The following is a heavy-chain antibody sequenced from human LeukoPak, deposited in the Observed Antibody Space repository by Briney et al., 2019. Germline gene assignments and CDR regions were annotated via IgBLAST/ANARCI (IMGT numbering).Heavy chain of an antibody. CDR3: ARVRRSTSLGWFDP. J-gene: IGHJ5*02. V-gene: IGHV1-69*02. D-gene: IGHD2-2*01. CDR1: GGTFSSYT. Sequence: SVKVSCKASGGTFSSYTISWVRQAPGQGLEWMGRIIPILGIANSAQKFQGRVTITADKSTSTAYMELSSLRSEDTAVYYCARVRRSTSLGWFDPWGQGTLVTVSS. CDR2: IIPILGIA.